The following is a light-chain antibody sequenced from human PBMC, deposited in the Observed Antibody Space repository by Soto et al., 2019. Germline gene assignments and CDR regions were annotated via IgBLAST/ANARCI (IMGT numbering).Light chain of an antibody. CDR1: QSISTY. CDR2: KAS. Sequence: DIQMTQSPSTLSASVGDRVTITCRASQSISTYLAWYQQKPGNAPKLLIYKASNLQSGLPSRFSGSGSGTEFTLTISSLQPDDFATYYCQQYNSYSPYTFGQGTNLEIK. CDR3: QQYNSYSPYT. J-gene: IGKJ2*01. V-gene: IGKV1-5*03.